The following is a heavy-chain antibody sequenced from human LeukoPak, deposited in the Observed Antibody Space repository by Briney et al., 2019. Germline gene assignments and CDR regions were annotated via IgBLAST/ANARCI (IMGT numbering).Heavy chain of an antibody. J-gene: IGHJ6*02. V-gene: IGHV1-18*01. Sequence: ASVKVSCKASGYTFTSYGISWVRQAPGQGLEWMGWISAYNGNTNYAQKLQGRVTMTTDTSTSTAYMELRSLRSDDTAVYYCARDPGRIVVVPAVSKATDYYYGMDVWGQGTTVTVSS. CDR1: GYTFTSYG. CDR2: ISAYNGNT. CDR3: ARDPGRIVVVPAVSKATDYYYGMDV. D-gene: IGHD2-2*01.